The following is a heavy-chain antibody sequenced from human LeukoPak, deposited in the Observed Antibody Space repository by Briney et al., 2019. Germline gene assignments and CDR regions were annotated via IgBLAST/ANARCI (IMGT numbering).Heavy chain of an antibody. V-gene: IGHV3-66*04. J-gene: IGHJ6*02. CDR3: ARPPEKSV. Sequence: GGSLRLSCAASGFSFSSYWMSWVRQAPGKGLEWVSVIYSGGSTYYADSVKGRFTISRDISKNTLYLQMNSLRAEDTAVYYCARPPEKSVWGQGTTVTVSS. CDR1: GFSFSSYW. CDR2: IYSGGST.